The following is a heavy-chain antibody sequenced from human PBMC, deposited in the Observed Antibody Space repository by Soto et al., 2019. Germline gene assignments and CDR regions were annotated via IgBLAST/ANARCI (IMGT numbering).Heavy chain of an antibody. D-gene: IGHD1-1*01. V-gene: IGHV4-4*02. CDR3: ARGRRTVQTNRVFFEP. CDR1: VGAIDSSNW. CDR2: IHHTGTT. Sequence: PSETLSLTCTFSVGAIDSSNWWTWVRQFPGKGLQWVGEIHHTGTTNYNPSLQSRVHISIDKAKKQFSVELLSLTAADTAIYYCARGRRTVQTNRVFFEPWGPGSLVSVSS. J-gene: IGHJ5*02.